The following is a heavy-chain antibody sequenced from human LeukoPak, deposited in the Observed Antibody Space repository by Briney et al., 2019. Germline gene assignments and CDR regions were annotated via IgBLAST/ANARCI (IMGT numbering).Heavy chain of an antibody. CDR3: AKDQHCSSTSCYRGGFDY. V-gene: IGHV3-23*01. D-gene: IGHD2-2*02. J-gene: IGHJ4*02. CDR2: ISGSGGST. Sequence: GGSLRLXCAASGFTFSNYAMSWVRQAPGKGLEWVSTISGSGGSTYYADSVKGRFTISRDNSKNTLFLQMNSLRAEDTAIYYCAKDQHCSSTSCYRGGFDYWGQGTLVTVSS. CDR1: GFTFSNYA.